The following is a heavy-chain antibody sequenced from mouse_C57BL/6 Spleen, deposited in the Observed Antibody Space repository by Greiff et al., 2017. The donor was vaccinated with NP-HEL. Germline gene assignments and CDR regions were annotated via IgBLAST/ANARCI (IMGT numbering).Heavy chain of an antibody. D-gene: IGHD1-3*01. V-gene: IGHV14-3*02. J-gene: IGHJ2*01. CDR3: ARIKA. CDR1: GFNIKDTY. Sequence: EVQLQQSGAELVKPGASVKLSCTASGFNIKDTYMRWVKQRPEQGLEWIGRIDPANGNTKYDPKFQGKATITADTSSNTAYLQLSSLTSEDTAVYYCARIKAWGQGTTLTVSS. CDR2: IDPANGNT.